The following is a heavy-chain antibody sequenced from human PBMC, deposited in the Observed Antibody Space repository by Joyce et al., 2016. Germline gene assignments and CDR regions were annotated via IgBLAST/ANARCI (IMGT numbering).Heavy chain of an antibody. Sequence: QVQLVHSGAEVKKPGASVKVSCKASGYTFSDHYIHWVRQAPGQGLEWMGWINPKSGGTNYAEKFEGRVTITRDTSISIGYMELSRLTSDDTAVYHCARGKAYYDYAWGSYRTFDYWGQGTLVTVSS. D-gene: IGHD3-16*02. CDR2: INPKSGGT. V-gene: IGHV1-2*02. CDR1: GYTFSDHY. J-gene: IGHJ4*02. CDR3: ARGKAYYDYAWGSYRTFDY.